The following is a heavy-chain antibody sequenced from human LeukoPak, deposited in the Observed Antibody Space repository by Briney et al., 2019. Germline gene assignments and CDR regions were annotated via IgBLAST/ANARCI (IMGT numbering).Heavy chain of an antibody. V-gene: IGHV3-23*01. J-gene: IGHJ4*02. CDR2: ISADGDET. CDR3: AIYRQQPRLGSDY. Sequence: GGPMRLSCAASGFFFSNYFMTWARQPPGKGLEWVSAISADGDETLHADSARGRFTIPRDNSRNTLFLQLSSMRADDTAMYYCAIYRQQPRLGSDYWGQGTLVTVSS. D-gene: IGHD6-13*01. CDR1: GFFFSNYF.